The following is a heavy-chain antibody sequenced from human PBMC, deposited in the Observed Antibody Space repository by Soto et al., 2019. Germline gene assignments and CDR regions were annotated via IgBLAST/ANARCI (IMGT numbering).Heavy chain of an antibody. CDR2: SKSKTDGGTT. J-gene: IGHJ4*02. D-gene: IGHD6-13*01. Sequence: EVPLVESGGGLVKPGGSLRLSCAASEFTFSYAWMSWVRQAPGKGLEWVGRSKSKTDGGTTDSAAPVKGRFTISRDDSKNTLYLQMNSLKTEDTAVYYCTTSRLSSNWYPRFDYWGQGTMVTVSS. CDR3: TTSRLSSNWYPRFDY. CDR1: EFTFSYAW. V-gene: IGHV3-15*01.